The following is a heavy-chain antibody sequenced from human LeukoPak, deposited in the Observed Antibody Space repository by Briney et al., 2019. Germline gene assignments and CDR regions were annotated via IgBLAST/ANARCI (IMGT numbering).Heavy chain of an antibody. CDR2: IYHSGCT. CDR1: GYSISSGYY. Sequence: SETLSLTCTVSGYSISSGYYWGWIRQPPGKGLEWVGSIYHSGCTYYNPSLKSRLTISVDTSKNQFSLKLISVTAADTGVYYCARQILWGATETTETLFDYWGQGTLVTVSS. D-gene: IGHD4-17*01. V-gene: IGHV4-38-2*02. CDR3: ARQILWGATETTETLFDY. J-gene: IGHJ4*02.